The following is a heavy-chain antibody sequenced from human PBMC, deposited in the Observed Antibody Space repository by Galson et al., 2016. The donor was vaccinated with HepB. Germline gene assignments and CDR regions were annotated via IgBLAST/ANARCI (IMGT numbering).Heavy chain of an antibody. CDR3: VRQPYYCSAGICYANPSDY. CDR2: IYPDDSDT. Sequence: QSGAEVKKPGESLRISCRGAGYSFTSYWIGWVRQVPGEGLQWMGIIYPDDSDTRYSPSFQGQVTISADKSISTAYLQWSSLKASDTAMYYCVRQPYYCSAGICYANPSDYWGRGTLVTVSS. V-gene: IGHV5-51*01. J-gene: IGHJ4*02. D-gene: IGHD2-15*01. CDR1: GYSFTSYW.